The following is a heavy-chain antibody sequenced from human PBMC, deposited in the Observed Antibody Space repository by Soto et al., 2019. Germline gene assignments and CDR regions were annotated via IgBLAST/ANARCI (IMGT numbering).Heavy chain of an antibody. Sequence: GGSLRLSCAASGFTFSSYWMSWVRQAPGKGLEWVANIKQDGSEKYYVDSVKGRFTISRDNAKNSLYLQMNSLRAEDTAVYYCASLNSSSYYYYGMDVWGQGTTVTVSS. J-gene: IGHJ6*02. V-gene: IGHV3-7*01. D-gene: IGHD6-13*01. CDR2: IKQDGSEK. CDR1: GFTFSSYW. CDR3: ASLNSSSYYYYGMDV.